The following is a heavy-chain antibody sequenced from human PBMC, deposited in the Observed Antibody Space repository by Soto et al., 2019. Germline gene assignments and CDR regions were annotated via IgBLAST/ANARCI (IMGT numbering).Heavy chain of an antibody. D-gene: IGHD3-3*01. CDR3: ARDRGKYYDFWSGYYYYYSGMDV. CDR2: ISYDGSNK. V-gene: IGHV3-30-3*01. J-gene: IGHJ6*02. Sequence: PVGSLRLSCAASGFTFSSYAMHWVRQAPGKGLEWVAVISYDGSNKYYADSVKGRFTISRDNSKNTLYLQMNSLRAEDTAVYYCARDRGKYYDFWSGYYYYYSGMDVWAQVPTVTVSS. CDR1: GFTFSSYA.